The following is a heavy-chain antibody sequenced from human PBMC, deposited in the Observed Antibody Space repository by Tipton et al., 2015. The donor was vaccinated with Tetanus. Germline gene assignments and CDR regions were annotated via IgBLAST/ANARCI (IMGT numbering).Heavy chain of an antibody. D-gene: IGHD3-16*01. V-gene: IGHV4-39*01. CDR1: GGSISSSSYY. J-gene: IGHJ6*01. CDR2: IYYSGST. Sequence: TLSLTCTVSGGSISSSSYYWGWIRQPPGKGLEWIGSIYYSGSTYYNPSLKSRVTISVDTSKNQFSLKLSSVTAADTAVYYCARGLGSYYYYGMDVWGPRDHGHRLL. CDR3: ARGLGSYYYYGMDV.